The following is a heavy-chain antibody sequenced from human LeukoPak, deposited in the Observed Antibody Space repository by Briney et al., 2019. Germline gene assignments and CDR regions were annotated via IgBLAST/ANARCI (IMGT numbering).Heavy chain of an antibody. D-gene: IGHD6-13*01. CDR1: GGSISSYY. CDR2: IYYSGST. J-gene: IGHJ4*02. CDR3: ARIRAGGGFDY. V-gene: IGHV4-59*12. Sequence: SETLSLTCTVSGGSISSYYWSWIRQPPGKGLEWIGYIYYSGSTNYNPSLKSRVTISVDTSKNQFSLKLSSVTAADTAVYYCARIRAGGGFDYWGQGTLVTVSS.